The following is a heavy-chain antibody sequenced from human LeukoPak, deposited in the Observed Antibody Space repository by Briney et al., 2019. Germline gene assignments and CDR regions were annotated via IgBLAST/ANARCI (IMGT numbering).Heavy chain of an antibody. CDR1: GFTFSSYS. D-gene: IGHD3-22*01. J-gene: IGHJ3*02. Sequence: GGSLRLSCAASGFTFSSYSMNWVRQAPGEGLEWVSAISVSGGSTYYADSVKGRFTISRDNSKNTLYLQMNSLRAEDTAVYYCAKSLGVVVIAAFDIWGQGTMVTVSS. V-gene: IGHV3-23*01. CDR3: AKSLGVVVIAAFDI. CDR2: ISVSGGST.